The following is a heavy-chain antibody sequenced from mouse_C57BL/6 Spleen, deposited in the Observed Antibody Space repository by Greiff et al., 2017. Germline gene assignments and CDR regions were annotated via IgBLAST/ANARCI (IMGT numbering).Heavy chain of an antibody. Sequence: VKLQQPGAELVRPGSSVKLSCKASGYTFTSYWMHWVKQRPIQGLEWIGNIDPSDSETHYNQKFKDKATLTVDKSSSTAYMQLSSLTSEDSAVYYCATSYGSSYGYAMDYWGQGTSVTVSS. CDR2: IDPSDSET. CDR3: ATSYGSSYGYAMDY. V-gene: IGHV1-52*01. J-gene: IGHJ4*01. D-gene: IGHD1-1*01. CDR1: GYTFTSYW.